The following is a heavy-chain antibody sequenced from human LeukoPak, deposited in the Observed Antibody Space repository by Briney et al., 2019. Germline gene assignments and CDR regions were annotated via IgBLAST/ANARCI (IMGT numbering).Heavy chain of an antibody. CDR1: GGSISSSSYY. CDR3: ARHLGDGYDFDY. V-gene: IGHV4-39*01. D-gene: IGHD5-12*01. CDR2: IYYSGST. J-gene: IGHJ4*02. Sequence: PSETLSLTCTVSGGSISSSSYYWGWIRQPPGKGLEWIGSIYYSGSTYYNPSLKSRVTISVDTSKNQFSLKLSSVTAADTAVYYRARHLGDGYDFDYWGQGTLVTVSS.